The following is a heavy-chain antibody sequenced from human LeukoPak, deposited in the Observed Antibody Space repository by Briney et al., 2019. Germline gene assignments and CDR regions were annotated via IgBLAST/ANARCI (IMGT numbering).Heavy chain of an antibody. J-gene: IGHJ1*01. CDR2: ISSSSSYT. Sequence: PGGSLRLSCAASGFTFSDYYTSWIRQAPGKGLEWVSYISSSSSYTNYADSVKGRFTISRDNAKNSLYLQMNSLRAEDTAVYYCARDWGLQHWGQGTLVTVSS. CDR1: GFTFSDYY. D-gene: IGHD3-16*01. V-gene: IGHV3-11*06. CDR3: ARDWGLQH.